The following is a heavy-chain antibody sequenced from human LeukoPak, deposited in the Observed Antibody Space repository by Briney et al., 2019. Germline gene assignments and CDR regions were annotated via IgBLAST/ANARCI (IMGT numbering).Heavy chain of an antibody. CDR3: AKRGKVATTSLYDFDY. V-gene: IGHV3-23*01. D-gene: IGHD5-12*01. CDR1: GFTFSPYS. CDR2: ITSSGGGT. Sequence: PGGSLRLSCAASGFTFSPYSISWVRQAPGKGLEWVSSITSSGGGTYYADSVKGRFTICRDNSKNTLYLQMNSLRAEDTAIYYCAKRGKVATTSLYDFDYWGQGTLVTVSS. J-gene: IGHJ4*02.